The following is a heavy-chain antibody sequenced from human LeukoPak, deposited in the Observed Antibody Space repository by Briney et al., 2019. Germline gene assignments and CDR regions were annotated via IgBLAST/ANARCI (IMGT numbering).Heavy chain of an antibody. D-gene: IGHD2-15*01. V-gene: IGHV1-18*01. CDR1: GGTFSSYA. CDR2: ISAYNGNT. J-gene: IGHJ6*03. CDR3: ARGGYCSGGSCYSYYYYYYMVV. Sequence: ASVKVSCKASGGTFSSYAISWVRQAPGQGLEWMGWISAYNGNTNYAQKLQGRVTMTTDTSTSTAYMELRSLRSDDTAVYYCARGGYCSGGSCYSYYYYYYMVVWGKGTTVTVSS.